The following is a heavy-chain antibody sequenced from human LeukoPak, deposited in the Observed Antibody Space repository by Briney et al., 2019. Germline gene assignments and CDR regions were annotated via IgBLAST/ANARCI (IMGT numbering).Heavy chain of an antibody. D-gene: IGHD3-9*01. V-gene: IGHV3-15*01. CDR3: AKATYYDILTGYFRPLPGPNWFDP. Sequence: PGGSLRLSCAASGFTFSNAWMSWVRQAPGKGLEWVGRIKSKTDGGTTDYAAPVKGRFTISRDDSKNTLYLKMNSLKTEDTAVYYCAKATYYDILTGYFRPLPGPNWFDPWGQGTLVTVSS. CDR1: GFTFSNAW. J-gene: IGHJ5*02. CDR2: IKSKTDGGTT.